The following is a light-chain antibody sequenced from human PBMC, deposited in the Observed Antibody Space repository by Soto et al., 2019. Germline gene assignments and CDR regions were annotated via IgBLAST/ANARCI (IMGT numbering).Light chain of an antibody. Sequence: EIVLTQSPGTLSLSAGDSATLSCRGSQSVSSSYLAWYQQKPGQAPRLLIYGASSRATGIPDRFSGSGSGTDFTLTISRLEPEDFAVYYCQQXGSSPPLTCGGGTKVDIK. CDR2: GAS. V-gene: IGKV3-20*01. J-gene: IGKJ4*01. CDR3: QQXGSSPPLT. CDR1: QSVSSSY.